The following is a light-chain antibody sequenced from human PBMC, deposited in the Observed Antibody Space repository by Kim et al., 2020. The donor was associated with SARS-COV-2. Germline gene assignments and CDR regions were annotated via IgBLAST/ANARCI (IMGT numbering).Light chain of an antibody. V-gene: IGKV3-11*01. CDR1: QSVGSS. Sequence: LAPGERATRAGRASQSVGSSFAWYQQKPGQAPRLLIYDTFSRATGIPARFSASGSGTDFTLTISSLEPEDFAVYYCQQRGNWPLTFGQGTRVEIK. CDR2: DTF. J-gene: IGKJ1*01. CDR3: QQRGNWPLT.